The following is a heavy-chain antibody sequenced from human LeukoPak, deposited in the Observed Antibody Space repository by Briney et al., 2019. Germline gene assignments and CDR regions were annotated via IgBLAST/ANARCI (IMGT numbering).Heavy chain of an antibody. D-gene: IGHD3-9*01. V-gene: IGHV3-23*01. CDR3: AKDTSILTGYYAFDY. J-gene: IGHJ4*02. CDR1: GFTFSSYA. Sequence: PGGSLRLSCAASGFTFSSYAMSWVRQAPGKGLGWVSAISGSGGTTYHADSVKGRSTISTHNAKNTLYLQMNSLRAEDTAVYYCAKDTSILTGYYAFDYWGQGTLVTVSS. CDR2: ISGSGGTT.